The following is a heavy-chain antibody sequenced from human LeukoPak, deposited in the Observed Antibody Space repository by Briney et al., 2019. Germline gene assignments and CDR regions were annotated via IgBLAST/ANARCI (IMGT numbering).Heavy chain of an antibody. CDR3: AKDYGDYVGGMDV. Sequence: PGRSLRLSCAASGFTFSSYGMHWVRQAPGKGLEWVAVISYDGSNKYYADSVKGRFTISRDNSKNTLYLQMNNLRAEDTAVYYCAKDYGDYVGGMDVWGQGTTVTVSS. J-gene: IGHJ6*02. D-gene: IGHD4-17*01. CDR2: ISYDGSNK. CDR1: GFTFSSYG. V-gene: IGHV3-30*18.